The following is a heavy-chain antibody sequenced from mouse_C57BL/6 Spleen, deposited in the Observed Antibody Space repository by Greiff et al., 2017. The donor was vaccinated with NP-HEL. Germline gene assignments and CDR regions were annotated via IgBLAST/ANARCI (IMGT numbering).Heavy chain of an antibody. J-gene: IGHJ4*01. Sequence: VQLQQPGAELVRPGSSVKLSCKASGYTFTSYWMDWVKQRPGQGLEWIGNIYPSDSETHYNQKFKDKATLTVDKSSSTAYMQLSSLTSEDSAVYYCARGGLRRGPYYAMDYWGQGTSVTVSS. CDR2: IYPSDSET. CDR1: GYTFTSYW. D-gene: IGHD2-4*01. CDR3: ARGGLRRGPYYAMDY. V-gene: IGHV1-61*01.